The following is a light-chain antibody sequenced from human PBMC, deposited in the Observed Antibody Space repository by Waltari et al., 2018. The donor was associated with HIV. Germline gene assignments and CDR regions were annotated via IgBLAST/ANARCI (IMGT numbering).Light chain of an antibody. CDR3: CAYAGSTTYVI. CDR1: SSDVGGYNL. J-gene: IGLJ2*01. CDR2: EVS. V-gene: IGLV2-23*02. Sequence: QSALTQPASVSGSPGQSITISCTGTSSDVGGYNLVSWYQQYPGKAPKLMIYEVSKRPSWVSKRFSGSNSGNTASLTISGLQAEDEADYYCCAYAGSTTYVIFGGGTKLTVL.